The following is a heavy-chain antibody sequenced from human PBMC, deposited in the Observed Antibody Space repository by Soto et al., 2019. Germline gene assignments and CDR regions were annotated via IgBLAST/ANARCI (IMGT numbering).Heavy chain of an antibody. CDR1: GFTFTRYS. J-gene: IGHJ4*02. V-gene: IGHV3-21*06. CDR3: ARESEDLTANFDY. CDR2: ISSTTNYI. Sequence: GGSLRLSCAASGFTFTRYSMNWVRQAPGKGLEWVSSISSTTNYIYYGDSMKGRFTISRDNAKNSLYLEMNSLRAEDTAVYYCARESEDLTANFDYWGQGPLVTVSS.